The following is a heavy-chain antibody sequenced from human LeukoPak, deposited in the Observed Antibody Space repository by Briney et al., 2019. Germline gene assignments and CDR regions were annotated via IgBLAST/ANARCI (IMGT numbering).Heavy chain of an antibody. CDR2: ISGSGGST. Sequence: GGSLRLSCAASGFTFSSYAMSWVRQAPGKGLEWVSAISGSGGSTYYADSVKGRFTISRDNSKNTLYLQMNSLRAEDTAVYYCAKPLTAAGKVDWYFDPWGRGTMVTVSS. D-gene: IGHD6-13*01. V-gene: IGHV3-23*01. J-gene: IGHJ2*01. CDR1: GFTFSSYA. CDR3: AKPLTAAGKVDWYFDP.